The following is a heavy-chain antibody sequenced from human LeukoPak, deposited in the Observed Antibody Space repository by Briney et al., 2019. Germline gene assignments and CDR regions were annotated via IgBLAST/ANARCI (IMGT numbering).Heavy chain of an antibody. CDR1: GYTFTSYY. D-gene: IGHD6-13*01. V-gene: IGHV1-69*04. CDR3: ATDAAIAAAGTNYYYGMDV. J-gene: IGHJ6*02. CDR2: IIPILGIA. Sequence: ASVKVSCKASGYTFTSYYMHWVRQAPGQGLEWMGRIIPILGIANYAQKFQGRVTITADKSTSTAYMELSSLRSGDTAVYYCATDAAIAAAGTNYYYGMDVWGQGTTVTVSS.